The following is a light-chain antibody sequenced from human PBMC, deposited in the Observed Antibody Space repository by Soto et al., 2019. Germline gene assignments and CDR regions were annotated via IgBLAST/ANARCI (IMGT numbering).Light chain of an antibody. CDR1: QSVSNF. J-gene: IGKJ5*01. CDR3: QYYGNSRIT. Sequence: EIVLTQSPATLSLTPGERATLSFRASQSVSNFLAWYQQKPGQAPRLLIYDASNRATGIPARFSGSGAGTDFTLTIRSLEPEDFAVYYCQYYGNSRITFGQGTRLEIK. CDR2: DAS. V-gene: IGKV3-11*01.